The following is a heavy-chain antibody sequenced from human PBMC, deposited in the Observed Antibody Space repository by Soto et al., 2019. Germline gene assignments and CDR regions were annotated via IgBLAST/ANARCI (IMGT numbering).Heavy chain of an antibody. CDR3: AREGILGLFDAYDL. D-gene: IGHD3-3*01. Sequence: QDQLVQAGAEVKKPGASVKVSCKASVFTSSGISWVRQAPGQLLECMGWISTNNGNTIYAQKFQGRIIMTMDTSTTTVYMELRSLRPDDNAVYLCAREGILGLFDAYDLWGQGTMVTVSS. J-gene: IGHJ3*01. CDR2: ISTNNGNT. CDR1: VFTSSG. V-gene: IGHV1-18*04.